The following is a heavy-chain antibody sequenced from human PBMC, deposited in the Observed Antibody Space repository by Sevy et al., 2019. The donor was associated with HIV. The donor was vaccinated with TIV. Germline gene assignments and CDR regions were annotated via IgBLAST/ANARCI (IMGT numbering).Heavy chain of an antibody. V-gene: IGHV1-24*01. D-gene: IGHD3-22*01. CDR3: AATREYYYGNSGYFDY. CDR1: GYTHTKLS. Sequence: ASVKVSCKVSGYTHTKLSMHWVRQAPGKGLEWIGSFDPEDGERIYAQNFQGRVTMSEDTSTDTAYMDLSSLRSDDTAVYFCAATREYYYGNSGYFDYWGQGTLVTVSS. J-gene: IGHJ4*02. CDR2: FDPEDGER.